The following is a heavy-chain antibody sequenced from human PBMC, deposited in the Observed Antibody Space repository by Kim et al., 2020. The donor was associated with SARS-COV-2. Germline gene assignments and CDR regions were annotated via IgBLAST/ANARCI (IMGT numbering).Heavy chain of an antibody. Sequence: GGSLRLSCAASGFTFDDYAMHWVRQAPGKGLEWVSGISWNSGSIGYADSVKGRFTISRDNAKNSLYLQMNSLRAEDTALYYCAKQRVGATGFDYWGQGTLVTVSS. CDR1: GFTFDDYA. CDR2: ISWNSGSI. J-gene: IGHJ4*02. V-gene: IGHV3-9*01. D-gene: IGHD1-26*01. CDR3: AKQRVGATGFDY.